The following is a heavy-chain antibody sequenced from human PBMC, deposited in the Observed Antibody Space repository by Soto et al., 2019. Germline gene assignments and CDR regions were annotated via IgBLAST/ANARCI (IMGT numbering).Heavy chain of an antibody. V-gene: IGHV4-59*08. CDR1: GGSISSYY. CDR3: ARQYGGSYADY. Sequence: QVQLQESGPGLVKPSETLSLTCTVSGGSISSYYWSWIRQPPGKGLGWIGYIYYSGSTNYNPSLKSRVTISVDTSKNQFSLKLSSVTAADTAVYYCARQYGGSYADYWGQGTLVTVSS. CDR2: IYYSGST. D-gene: IGHD1-26*01. J-gene: IGHJ4*02.